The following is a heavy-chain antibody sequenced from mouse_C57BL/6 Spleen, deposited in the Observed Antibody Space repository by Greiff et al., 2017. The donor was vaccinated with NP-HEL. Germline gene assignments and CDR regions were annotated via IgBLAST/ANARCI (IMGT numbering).Heavy chain of an antibody. D-gene: IGHD3-2*02. CDR2: INPYNGGT. CDR3: ARRTAEATFDY. J-gene: IGHJ2*01. Sequence: EVQLQQSGPVLVKPGASVKMSCKASGYIFTDYYMNWVKQSHGKSLEWIGVINPYNGGTSYNQKFKGKATLTVDKSSSTAYMELNSLTSEDSAVYVCARRTAEATFDYWGQGTTLTVSS. V-gene: IGHV1-19*01. CDR1: GYIFTDYY.